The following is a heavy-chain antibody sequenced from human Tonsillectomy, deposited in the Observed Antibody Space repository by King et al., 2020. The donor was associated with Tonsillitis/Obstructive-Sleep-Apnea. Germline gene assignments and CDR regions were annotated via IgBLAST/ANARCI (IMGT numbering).Heavy chain of an antibody. CDR3: ARKGARSNAY. V-gene: IGHV4-34*01. J-gene: IGHJ4*02. CDR1: GGSFRGYY. D-gene: IGHD1-26*01. Sequence: HVHLQQWGAGLLKPSETLSLTCAVYGGSFRGYYWSWIRQPPGRGLEWIGELNHSGRTNYNPSLKSRFTISVDTSKNQFSLKLSSVTAADTAVYYCARKGARSNAYWGQGTLVTVSS. CDR2: LNHSGRT.